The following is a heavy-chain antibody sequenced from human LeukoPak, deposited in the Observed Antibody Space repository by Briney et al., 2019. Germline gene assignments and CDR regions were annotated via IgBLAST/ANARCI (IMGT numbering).Heavy chain of an antibody. Sequence: GASVKVSCKASGYTFTSYDINWVRQATGQGLKWMGWMNPNSGNTGYAQKFQGRVTMTRNTSISTAYMELSSLRSEDTAVYYCARGPRYCSSTSCFYYFDYWGQGTLVTVSS. CDR3: ARGPRYCSSTSCFYYFDY. CDR2: MNPNSGNT. J-gene: IGHJ4*02. D-gene: IGHD2-2*01. CDR1: GYTFTSYD. V-gene: IGHV1-8*01.